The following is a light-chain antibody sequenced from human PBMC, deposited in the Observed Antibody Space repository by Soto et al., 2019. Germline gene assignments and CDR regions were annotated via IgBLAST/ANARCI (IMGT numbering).Light chain of an antibody. V-gene: IGLV1-40*01. Sequence: QSVLTQPPSVSGAPGQRVTISCTGSSSNIGAGYVVHWYQQLPGTAPKLLIYGNSNRPSGVPDRFSGSKSGTSASLAITRLQAEDEADYYCQSYDSSLSGYVFGTGTKLTVL. CDR1: SSNIGAGYV. J-gene: IGLJ1*01. CDR3: QSYDSSLSGYV. CDR2: GNS.